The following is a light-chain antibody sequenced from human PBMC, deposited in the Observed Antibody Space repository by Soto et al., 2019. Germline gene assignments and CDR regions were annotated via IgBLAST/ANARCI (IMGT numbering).Light chain of an antibody. CDR1: ISDIGGYNF. Sequence: QSALTQPASVSGSPGQSITISCTGTISDIGGYNFISWYQHHPGKAPKLVIYDVNNRPSGISYRFSGSKSGNTASLTISGLQAEDEADYYCATWDGSLNGVVFGGGTKVTVL. J-gene: IGLJ2*01. V-gene: IGLV2-14*01. CDR3: ATWDGSLNGVV. CDR2: DVN.